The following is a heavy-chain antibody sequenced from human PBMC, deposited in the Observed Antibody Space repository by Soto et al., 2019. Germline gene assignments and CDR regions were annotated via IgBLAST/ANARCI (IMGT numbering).Heavy chain of an antibody. Sequence: VQLVESGGGLVKPGGSLRLSCAASGFTFSSYSMNWVRQAPGKGLEWVSSISSSSSYIYYADSVKGRFTISRDNAKNSLYLQMNSLRAEDTAVYYCARDAEGGYYDILTGYSSTYFDYWGQGTLVTVSS. J-gene: IGHJ4*02. CDR3: ARDAEGGYYDILTGYSSTYFDY. V-gene: IGHV3-21*01. D-gene: IGHD3-9*01. CDR2: ISSSSSYI. CDR1: GFTFSSYS.